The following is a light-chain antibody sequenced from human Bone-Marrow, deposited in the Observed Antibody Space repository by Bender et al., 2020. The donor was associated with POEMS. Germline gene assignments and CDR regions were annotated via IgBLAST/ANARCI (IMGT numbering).Light chain of an antibody. CDR3: QSYDSSVSGWM. Sequence: QSVLTQPPSVSGAPGQRVTISCTGTGANYDVHWYQQLPGKVPKLLIYGNNNRPSGVPDRFSGSKSDTSASLAITGLQAEDEADYYCQSYDSSVSGWMFGGGTKVTVL. J-gene: IGLJ3*02. CDR2: GNN. CDR1: GANYD. V-gene: IGLV1-40*01.